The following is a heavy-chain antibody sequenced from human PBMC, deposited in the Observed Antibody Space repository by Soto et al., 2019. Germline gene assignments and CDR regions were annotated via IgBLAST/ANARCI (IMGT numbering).Heavy chain of an antibody. J-gene: IGHJ6*02. CDR2: INPSGGST. Sequence: ASVKVSCKASGYTFTSYHMHWVRQAPGQGLEWMGIINPSGGSTSYAQKFQGRVTMTRDTSTSTVYMELSSLRSEDTAVYYCAREGGIGYCSGGSCGPKYYYGMDVWG. V-gene: IGHV1-46*03. CDR3: AREGGIGYCSGGSCGPKYYYGMDV. CDR1: GYTFTSYH. D-gene: IGHD2-15*01.